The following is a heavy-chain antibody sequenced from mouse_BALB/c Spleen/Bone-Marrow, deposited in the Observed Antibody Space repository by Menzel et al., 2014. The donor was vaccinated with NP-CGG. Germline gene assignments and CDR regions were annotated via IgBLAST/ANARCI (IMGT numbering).Heavy chain of an antibody. CDR1: GYTFTDYN. CDR2: IYPYNGGT. CDR3: ARLDGYYVAMDY. Sequence: VQLQQSGPELVKPGASVKISCKASGYTFTDYNMHWVKQSHGKSLEWIGYIYPYNGGTGYNQKFESKATLTVDNSSSTAYMELRSLTSEDSAVYYCARLDGYYVAMDYWGQGTSVTVSS. V-gene: IGHV1S29*02. J-gene: IGHJ4*01. D-gene: IGHD2-3*01.